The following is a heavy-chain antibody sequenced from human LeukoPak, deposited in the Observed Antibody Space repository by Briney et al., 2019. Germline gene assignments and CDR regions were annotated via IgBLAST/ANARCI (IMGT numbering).Heavy chain of an antibody. Sequence: GGSLRLSCAVSGVTFRSFGMHWVRQAPGKGLEWVALISSDGNDKLYGDSVRGRFTISRDDSKSTLYLQMNSLRAEDTAVYYCTTKVTRENSGDDYDDWGQGTLVTVSS. D-gene: IGHD5-12*01. J-gene: IGHJ4*02. CDR1: GVTFRSFG. CDR2: ISSDGNDK. CDR3: TTKVTRENSGDDYDD. V-gene: IGHV3-30*03.